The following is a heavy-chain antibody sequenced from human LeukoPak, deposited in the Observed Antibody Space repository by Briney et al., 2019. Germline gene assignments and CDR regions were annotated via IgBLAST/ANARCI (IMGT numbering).Heavy chain of an antibody. V-gene: IGHV4-39*01. D-gene: IGHD2/OR15-2a*01. J-gene: IGHJ5*02. CDR1: GGSXSSSSYY. CDR2: IHYSGST. Sequence: TLSLTXXVSGGSXSSSSYYWGWIRQPPGKGLEWIGNIHYSGSTYYNPSLKSRVTISVYTSKNQFSLNLRSVTAADTAVYYCARLLSPGWFDPWGQGTLVTVSS. CDR3: ARLLSPGWFDP.